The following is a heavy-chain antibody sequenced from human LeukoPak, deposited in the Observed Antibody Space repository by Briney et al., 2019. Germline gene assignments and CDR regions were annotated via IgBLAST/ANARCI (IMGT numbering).Heavy chain of an antibody. CDR3: ARVGGYDSSGFNWFDP. CDR2: IYYSGST. D-gene: IGHD3-22*01. CDR1: GGSISSYY. V-gene: IGHV4-59*01. J-gene: IGHJ5*02. Sequence: SETLSLTCTVSGGSISSYYWSWIRQPPGKGLEWIGYIYYSGSTNYNPSLKSRITISVDTSKNQFSLKLSSVTAADTAVYYCARVGGYDSSGFNWFDPWGQGTLVTVSS.